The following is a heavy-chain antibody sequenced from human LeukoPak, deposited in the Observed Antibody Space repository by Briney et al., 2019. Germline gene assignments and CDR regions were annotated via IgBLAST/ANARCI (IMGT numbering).Heavy chain of an antibody. V-gene: IGHV3-21*01. J-gene: IGHJ3*02. CDR1: GFTFSSYS. Sequence: PGGSLRLSCAASGFTFSSYSMNWVRQAPGKGLEWVSSISSSSSYIYHADSVKGRFTISRDNAKKSLYLQMNSLRAEDTAVYYCARGTRDCTNGVCFAFDIWGQGTMVTVSS. CDR2: ISSSSSYI. CDR3: ARGTRDCTNGVCFAFDI. D-gene: IGHD2-8*01.